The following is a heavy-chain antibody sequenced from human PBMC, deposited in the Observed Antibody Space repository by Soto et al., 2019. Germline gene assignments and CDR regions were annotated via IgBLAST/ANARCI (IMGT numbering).Heavy chain of an antibody. D-gene: IGHD6-19*01. CDR1: GDPMTSDY. CDR3: ASAGRRRSSGWSVVRGYYYYYMDV. Sequence: PSETLSLTCTVPGDPMTSDYWSWIRQSPGKGLEWMGYIHNSGSTYYNPSLGSRVTISLDTAKNQCSLKLSSVTAADTAVYYCASAGRRRSSGWSVVRGYYYYYMDVWGKGTTVTVSS. V-gene: IGHV4-59*12. J-gene: IGHJ6*03. CDR2: IHNSGST.